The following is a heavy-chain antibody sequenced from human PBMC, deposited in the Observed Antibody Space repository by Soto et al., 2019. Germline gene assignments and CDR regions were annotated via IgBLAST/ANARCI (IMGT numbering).Heavy chain of an antibody. CDR2: IYYRGST. J-gene: IGHJ6*02. Sequence: SETLSLTCTASGGSISSHYWSWARQAPGKGLEWIGHIYYRGSTSYNPSLRSRSTISVDTSNNQFSLKLNSVTTADTAVYYCARDGREASGMDVWGQGTKVTVSS. V-gene: IGHV4-59*11. D-gene: IGHD1-26*01. CDR3: ARDGREASGMDV. CDR1: GGSISSHY.